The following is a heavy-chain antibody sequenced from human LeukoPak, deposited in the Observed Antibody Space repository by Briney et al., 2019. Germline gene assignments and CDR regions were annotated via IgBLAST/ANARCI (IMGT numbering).Heavy chain of an antibody. V-gene: IGHV1-2*06. J-gene: IGHJ4*02. Sequence: ASVKVSCKASGYIFTDYYMHWVRQAPGQELGWMGRINPNSGGTNYAQKFQGRVTMTRDTSISTAYMELSSLRSEDTAVYYCARWGARFGIDYWGQGTLVTVSS. CDR3: ARWGARFGIDY. CDR1: GYIFTDYY. CDR2: INPNSGGT. D-gene: IGHD3-16*01.